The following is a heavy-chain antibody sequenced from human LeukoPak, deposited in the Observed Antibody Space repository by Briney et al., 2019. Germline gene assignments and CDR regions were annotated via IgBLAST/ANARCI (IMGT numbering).Heavy chain of an antibody. CDR2: IRQDGSEK. CDR1: GFLFSSYW. Sequence: GGSLRLSCGASGFLFSSYWMSWVRQAPGKGLEWVANIRQDGSEKYYVDSVKGRFTISRDNAKNSLYLQMNSLRAEDTTVYYCARDDSTGYLYFDYWGQGILVTVSS. CDR3: ARDDSTGYLYFDY. J-gene: IGHJ4*02. D-gene: IGHD3-22*01. V-gene: IGHV3-7*04.